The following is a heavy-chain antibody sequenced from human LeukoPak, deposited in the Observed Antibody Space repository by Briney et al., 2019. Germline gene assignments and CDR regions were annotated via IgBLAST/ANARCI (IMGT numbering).Heavy chain of an antibody. J-gene: IGHJ4*02. CDR2: VDGGGGGT. CDR1: GFTLSNYP. CDR3: AKQSAGSAAWYSLHYDF. Sequence: GGSLRLSCAASGFTLSNYPMTWVRQAPGRGLEWVSSVDGGGGGTYYADSVKGRFTISRDNSKDTLYLQMNGLRAEDTAVYFCAKQSAGSAAWYSLHYDFWGQGTLVTVSS. D-gene: IGHD6-13*01. V-gene: IGHV3-23*01.